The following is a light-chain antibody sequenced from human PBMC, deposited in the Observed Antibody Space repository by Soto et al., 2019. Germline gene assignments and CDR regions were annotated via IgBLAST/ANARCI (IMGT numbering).Light chain of an antibody. CDR3: QQFGSPIT. J-gene: IGKJ5*01. Sequence: EIVLTQSPGTLSLSPGERATLSCRASRSVTSGYLAWYQQKPGQAPRLLIYGASTRATGIPDRFSGGGSGTDFTLTISRLEHADFAVYFCQQFGSPITFGQGTRLEIK. CDR2: GAS. V-gene: IGKV3-20*01. CDR1: RSVTSGY.